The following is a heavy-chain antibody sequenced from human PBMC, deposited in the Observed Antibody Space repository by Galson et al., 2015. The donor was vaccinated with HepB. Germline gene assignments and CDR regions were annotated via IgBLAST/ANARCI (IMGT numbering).Heavy chain of an antibody. D-gene: IGHD4-11*01. CDR1: GGPINSNY. Sequence: ETLSLTCAVSGGPINSNYWNWIRQPPGKGLEWIGHIYYSGSTKYSPSLKSRVTISVDTSKNQFSLKLSSVTAADTAVYYCARAAGYSNNIFYPWGQGTLVTVSS. CDR2: IYYSGST. V-gene: IGHV4-59*01. J-gene: IGHJ5*02. CDR3: ARAAGYSNNIFYP.